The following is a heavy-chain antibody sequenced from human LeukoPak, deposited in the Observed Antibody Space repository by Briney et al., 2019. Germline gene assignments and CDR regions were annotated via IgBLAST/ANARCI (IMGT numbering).Heavy chain of an antibody. CDR1: GGSISSYY. CDR3: ARDESREHKDAFDI. Sequence: PSETLSLTCTVSGGSISSYYWSWIRQPAGKGLEWIGRIYTSGSTNYNPSLKSRVTMSVDTSKNQFSLKLSSVTAADTAVYYCARDESREHKDAFDIWGQGTMVTVSS. CDR2: IYTSGST. J-gene: IGHJ3*02. D-gene: IGHD1/OR15-1a*01. V-gene: IGHV4-4*07.